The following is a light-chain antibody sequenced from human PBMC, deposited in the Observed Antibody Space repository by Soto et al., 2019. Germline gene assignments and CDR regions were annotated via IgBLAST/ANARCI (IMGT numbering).Light chain of an antibody. J-gene: IGKJ1*01. V-gene: IGKV1-5*03. CDR1: QSISSW. CDR2: KAS. Sequence: DIQMTQSPSTLSASVGDRVTITCRASQSISSWLAWYQQKPGKAPKLLIYKASSLESGVPSRFSGSGSGTEFSLTIRSLQPEDFATYYCQEYKTFPWTFGQGTKVDIK. CDR3: QEYKTFPWT.